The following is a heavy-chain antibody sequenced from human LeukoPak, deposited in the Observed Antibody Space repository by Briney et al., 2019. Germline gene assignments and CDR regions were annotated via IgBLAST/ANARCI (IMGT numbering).Heavy chain of an antibody. CDR3: ARWLMRATTRDAFDI. Sequence: SVKVSCKASGYTFTDYYIHWVRQAPGQGLEWMAWINPDNGGTNYAQKFQGRVTLTTDTSISTAYMELSGLRSDDTAVYYCARWLMRATTRDAFDIWGQGTMVTVSS. CDR2: INPDNGGT. V-gene: IGHV1-2*02. CDR1: GYTFTDYY. J-gene: IGHJ3*02. D-gene: IGHD1-26*01.